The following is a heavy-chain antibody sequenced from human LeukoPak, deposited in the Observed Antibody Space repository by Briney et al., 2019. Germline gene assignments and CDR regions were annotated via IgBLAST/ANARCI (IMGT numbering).Heavy chain of an antibody. J-gene: IGHJ4*02. Sequence: SETLSLTCTVSSASISTYYWSWIRQPAGKGLEWIGRIYTSGITNYNPSLKSRVTMSVDTSKNQFSLKLSSVTAADTAVYYCAREILPPRYFDYWGQGTLVTVSS. D-gene: IGHD2/OR15-2a*01. CDR2: IYTSGIT. V-gene: IGHV4-4*07. CDR1: SASISTYY. CDR3: AREILPPRYFDY.